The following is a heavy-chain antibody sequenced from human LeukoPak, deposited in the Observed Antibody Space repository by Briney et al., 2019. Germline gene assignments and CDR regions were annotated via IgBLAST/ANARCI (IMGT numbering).Heavy chain of an antibody. CDR3: VRDGYSYGFMLAFDI. J-gene: IGHJ3*02. Sequence: GWSLRLSCAASGFTLSGYWLHWVRQAPGKGLVWVSRINSDGSSTSYADSVKGRFTISRDSAKNTLYLQMNSLRAEDTAVYYCVRDGYSYGFMLAFDIWGLGTRVTVSS. CDR1: GFTLSGYW. V-gene: IGHV3-74*01. CDR2: INSDGSST. D-gene: IGHD5-18*01.